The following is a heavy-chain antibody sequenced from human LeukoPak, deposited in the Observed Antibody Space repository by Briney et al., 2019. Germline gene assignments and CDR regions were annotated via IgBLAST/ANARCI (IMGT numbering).Heavy chain of an antibody. CDR1: GGSVNLYY. D-gene: IGHD4-17*01. CDR2: INYNGNI. V-gene: IGHV4-59*02. Sequence: SETLSLTCSVSGGSVNLYYWSWIRQSPANGLEWIGYINYNGNIYYTPSLKSRVTITLDTSQKQVSLRLSSVTAADTAVYYCARDFARNSGDYGNDGFDIWGPGTMVSVSS. J-gene: IGHJ3*02. CDR3: ARDFARNSGDYGNDGFDI.